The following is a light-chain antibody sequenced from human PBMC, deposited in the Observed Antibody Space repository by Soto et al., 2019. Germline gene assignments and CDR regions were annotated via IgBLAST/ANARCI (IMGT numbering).Light chain of an antibody. J-gene: IGLJ1*01. CDR3: SSYTSTSTLYV. Sequence: QSALTQPASVSGSLGQSITISCTGTGSDVGEYNYVSWYQQHPGKAPKLMIYEVRNRPSGVSNRFSGSKSGNTASLATAGLQAEDEADYYCSSYTSTSTLYVFGTGTKV. CDR1: GSDVGEYNY. CDR2: EVR. V-gene: IGLV2-14*01.